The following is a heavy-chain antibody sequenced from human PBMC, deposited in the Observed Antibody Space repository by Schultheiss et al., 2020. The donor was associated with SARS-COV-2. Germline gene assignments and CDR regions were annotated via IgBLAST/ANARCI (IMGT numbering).Heavy chain of an antibody. CDR1: GFTFSNAW. CDR3: AKGTTFGVATACMDV. J-gene: IGHJ6*02. V-gene: IGHV3-23*01. Sequence: GGSLRLSCAASGFTFSNAWMNWVRQAPGKGLEWVSGISWQSNTIGYADSVRGRFTISRDNSKNTLYLQMNSLRAEDTAVYYCAKGTTFGVATACMDVWGQGTTVTVAS. CDR2: ISWQSNTI. D-gene: IGHD3-3*01.